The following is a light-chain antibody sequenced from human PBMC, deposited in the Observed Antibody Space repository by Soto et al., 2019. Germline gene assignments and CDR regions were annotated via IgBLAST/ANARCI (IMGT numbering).Light chain of an antibody. V-gene: IGLV1-40*01. Sequence: QAVVTQPPSVSGAPGQRVTISCTGSSSNLGSGYDVHWYQHLPGAAPKLVIYGNSNRPSGVPDRFSGSKSGTSASLAITGLQAEDEADYYCQSHDSSLSGRVFGGGTKVTVL. CDR3: QSHDSSLSGRV. J-gene: IGLJ3*02. CDR1: SSNLGSGYD. CDR2: GNS.